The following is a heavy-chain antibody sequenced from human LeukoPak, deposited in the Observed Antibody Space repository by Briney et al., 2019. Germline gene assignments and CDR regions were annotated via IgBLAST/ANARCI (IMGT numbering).Heavy chain of an antibody. CDR2: INAGNGNT. J-gene: IGHJ4*02. CDR1: GYTFTSYA. CDR3: ARDYDILTGAFVY. Sequence: ASVKVSCKASGYTFTSYAMHWVRQAPGQRLEWMGWINAGNGNTKYSQKFQGRVTITRDTSASTAYMELSSLRSEDTAVYYCARDYDILTGAFVYWGQGTLVTVSS. V-gene: IGHV1-3*01. D-gene: IGHD3-9*01.